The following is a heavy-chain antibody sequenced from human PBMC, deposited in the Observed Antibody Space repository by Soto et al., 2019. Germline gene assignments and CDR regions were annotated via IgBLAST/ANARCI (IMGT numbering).Heavy chain of an antibody. D-gene: IGHD1-26*01. CDR2: ISYDGSNK. CDR3: ARASGVGATPIDY. CDR1: GFTFSSYA. Sequence: SLRLSCAASGFTFSSYAMHWVRQAPGKGLEWVAVISYDGSNKYYADSVKGRFTISRDNSKNTLYLQMNSLRAEDTAVYYCARASGVGATPIDYWGQGTLVTVSS. V-gene: IGHV3-30-3*01. J-gene: IGHJ4*02.